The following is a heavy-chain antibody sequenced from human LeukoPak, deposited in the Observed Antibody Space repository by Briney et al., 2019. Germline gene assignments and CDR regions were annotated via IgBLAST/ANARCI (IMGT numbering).Heavy chain of an antibody. CDR1: GGSFSGYY. D-gene: IGHD3-22*01. Sequence: SETPSLTCAVYGGSFSGYYWSWIRQPPGKGLEWIGEINHSGSTNYNPSLKSRVTISVDTSKNQFSLKLSSVTAADTAVYYCARRGTTMIVVVITTEFDYWGQGTLVTVSS. CDR3: ARRGTTMIVVVITTEFDY. CDR2: INHSGST. J-gene: IGHJ4*02. V-gene: IGHV4-34*01.